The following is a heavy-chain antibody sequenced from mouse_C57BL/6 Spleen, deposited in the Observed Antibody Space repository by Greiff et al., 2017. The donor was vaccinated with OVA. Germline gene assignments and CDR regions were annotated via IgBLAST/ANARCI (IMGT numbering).Heavy chain of an antibody. J-gene: IGHJ1*03. CDR3: ARHITTVVATDWYLDD. D-gene: IGHD1-1*01. V-gene: IGHV5-12*01. Sequence: EVQLVESGGGLVQPGGSLKLSCAASGFTFSDYYMYWVRQTPEKRLEWVAYISHGGGSTYYPDTVKGRFTISRDNAKNTLYLQMSRLKSEDTAVYYCARHITTVVATDWYLDDWGTGTTVTVSS. CDR1: GFTFSDYY. CDR2: ISHGGGST.